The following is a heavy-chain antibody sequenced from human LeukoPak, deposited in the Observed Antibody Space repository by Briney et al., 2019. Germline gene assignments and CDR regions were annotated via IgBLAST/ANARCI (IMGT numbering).Heavy chain of an antibody. CDR1: GFTFSSYW. V-gene: IGHV3-7*01. D-gene: IGHD3-16*01. CDR2: MNRDGSEK. J-gene: IGHJ6*02. CDR3: ARDGGIIRFGGQDV. Sequence: PGGSLRLSCAASGFTFSSYWMSWVRQAPGKGLEWVANMNRDGSEKSYVDSIKGRFTISRDNAANSLYLQMNSLRVEDTAVYYCARDGGIIRFGGQDVWGQGTTVIVS.